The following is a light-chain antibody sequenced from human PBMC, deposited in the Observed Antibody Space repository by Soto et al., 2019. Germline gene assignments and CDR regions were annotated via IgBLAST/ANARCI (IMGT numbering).Light chain of an antibody. Sequence: EIVLTQSPGTLSLSPGERATLSRRASRSVSSSYLAWYQQKPGQAPRLLIYGASSRATGIPDRFSGSGSGTDFTLTISTLEPEDFAVYYCQQYGSSPPITFGQGTRLEIK. CDR3: QQYGSSPPIT. CDR1: RSVSSSY. V-gene: IGKV3-20*01. J-gene: IGKJ5*01. CDR2: GAS.